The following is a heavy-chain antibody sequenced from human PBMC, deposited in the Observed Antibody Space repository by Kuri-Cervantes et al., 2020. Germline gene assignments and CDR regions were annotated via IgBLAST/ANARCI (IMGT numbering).Heavy chain of an antibody. CDR3: ARASPVDTAMVGFDY. Sequence: ASVKVSCKASGYTFTNYAIHWVRQALGQRLEWMGRVNAGNGNTKYSQKFQDRVTITTDTSASTAYKELSRLRSEDTAVYYCARASPVDTAMVGFDYWGQGTLVTVSS. D-gene: IGHD5-18*01. J-gene: IGHJ4*02. CDR2: VNAGNGNT. CDR1: GYTFTNYA. V-gene: IGHV1-3*01.